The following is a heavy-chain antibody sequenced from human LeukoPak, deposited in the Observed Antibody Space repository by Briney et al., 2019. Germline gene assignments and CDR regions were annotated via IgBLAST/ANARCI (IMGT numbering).Heavy chain of an antibody. CDR3: ARFYSSGALDAFDI. CDR1: GGSISSSSYY. Sequence: SETLSLTCTVSGGSISSSSYYWGWIRQPPGKGLEWIGSIYYSGNTYYNSSLKSRVTISVDTSKTQFSLKLSSVTAADTAVYYCARFYSSGALDAFDIWGQGTMVTVSS. CDR2: IYYSGNT. J-gene: IGHJ3*02. D-gene: IGHD6-19*01. V-gene: IGHV4-39*07.